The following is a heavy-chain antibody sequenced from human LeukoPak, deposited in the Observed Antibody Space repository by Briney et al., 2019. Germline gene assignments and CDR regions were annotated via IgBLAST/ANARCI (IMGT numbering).Heavy chain of an antibody. D-gene: IGHD6-19*01. Sequence: SETLSLICAVYGGSFSGYYWSWIRQPPGKGLEWIGEINHSGSTNYNPSLKSRVTISVDTSKNQFSLKLSSVTAADTAVYYCARLGVGWYRGNYFDYWGQGTLVTVSS. CDR3: ARLGVGWYRGNYFDY. CDR2: INHSGST. CDR1: GGSFSGYY. J-gene: IGHJ4*02. V-gene: IGHV4-34*01.